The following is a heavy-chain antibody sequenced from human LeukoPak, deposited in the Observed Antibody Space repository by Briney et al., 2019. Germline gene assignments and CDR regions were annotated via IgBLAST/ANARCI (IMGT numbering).Heavy chain of an antibody. Sequence: GGSLTLSCAASGFTFSSYSMSWVRQAPGKGLEWVSAISGSGGSTYYADSVKGRFTISRDNSKNTLYLQMNSLRAEDTAVYYCGYGSGRNGGYDYFDYWGQGTLVTVSS. CDR3: GYGSGRNGGYDYFDY. CDR1: GFTFSSYS. J-gene: IGHJ4*02. V-gene: IGHV3-23*01. D-gene: IGHD3-10*01. CDR2: ISGSGGST.